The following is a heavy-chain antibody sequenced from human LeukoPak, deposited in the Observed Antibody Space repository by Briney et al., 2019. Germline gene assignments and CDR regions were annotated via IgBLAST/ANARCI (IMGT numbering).Heavy chain of an antibody. CDR1: GGSISSGDYY. D-gene: IGHD3-10*01. CDR2: IYYSGST. Sequence: SETLSLTCTVSGGSISSGDYYWSWIRQPPGKGLEWIGYIYYSGSTYYNPSLKSRVTISVDTSKNQFSLKLSSVTAADTAVYYCAREGYYYGSGSPQGHDAFDIWGQGTMVTVSS. CDR3: AREGYYYGSGSPQGHDAFDI. J-gene: IGHJ3*02. V-gene: IGHV4-30-4*01.